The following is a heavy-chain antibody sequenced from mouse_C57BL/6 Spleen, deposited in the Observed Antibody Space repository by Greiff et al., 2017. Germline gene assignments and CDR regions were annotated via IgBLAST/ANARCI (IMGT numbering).Heavy chain of an antibody. CDR2: ISYDGSN. V-gene: IGHV3-6*01. Sequence: DVKLVESGPGLVKPSQSLSLTCSVTGYSITSGYYWNWIRQFPGNKLEWMGYISYDGSNNYNPSLKNRISITRDTSKNQFFLKLNSVTTEDTATYYCARGQLGRGYFDVWGTGTTVTVSS. CDR1: GYSITSGYY. CDR3: ARGQLGRGYFDV. D-gene: IGHD4-1*02. J-gene: IGHJ1*03.